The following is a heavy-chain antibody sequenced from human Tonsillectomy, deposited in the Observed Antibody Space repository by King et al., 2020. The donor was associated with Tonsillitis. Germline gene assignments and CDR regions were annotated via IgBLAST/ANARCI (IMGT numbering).Heavy chain of an antibody. CDR3: ARGIPYYDFWSGYYTPLGYYFDY. D-gene: IGHD3-3*01. CDR2: INHSGST. CDR1: GGSFSGYY. V-gene: IGHV4-34*01. Sequence: VQLQQWGAGLLKPSETLSLTCAVYGGSFSGYYWSWIRQPPGKGLEWIGEINHSGSTNYNPSLKSRVTISVETSKNQFSLKLSSVTAADTAVYYCARGIPYYDFWSGYYTPLGYYFDYWGQGTLVTVSS. J-gene: IGHJ4*02.